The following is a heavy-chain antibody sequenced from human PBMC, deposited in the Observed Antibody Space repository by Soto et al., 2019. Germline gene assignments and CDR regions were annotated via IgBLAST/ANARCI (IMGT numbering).Heavy chain of an antibody. D-gene: IGHD1-7*01. V-gene: IGHV4-30-4*01. Sequence: SETLSLTCTFSGGSIISGDYYWSWIRQPPGKGLEWIGYIYYSGSTYYNPSLKSRVTISVDTSKNQFSLKLSSVTAADTAVYYCARDVVTGTTTYTDYWGQGTLVTVSS. J-gene: IGHJ4*02. CDR3: ARDVVTGTTTYTDY. CDR1: GGSIISGDYY. CDR2: IYYSGST.